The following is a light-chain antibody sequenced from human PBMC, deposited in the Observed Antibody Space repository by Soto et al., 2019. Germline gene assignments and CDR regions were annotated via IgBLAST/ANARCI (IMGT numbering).Light chain of an antibody. Sequence: EIGVTQSPCTLSLSPGERATLSCRASQSVPRSYLAWYQQKPGQAPRLLIYGTSSRATGIPDRFSGSGSGTDFTLTISRLEPEDFAVFYCQQYGSSITFGQGTRLE. V-gene: IGKV3-20*01. CDR2: GTS. CDR1: QSVPRSY. J-gene: IGKJ5*01. CDR3: QQYGSSIT.